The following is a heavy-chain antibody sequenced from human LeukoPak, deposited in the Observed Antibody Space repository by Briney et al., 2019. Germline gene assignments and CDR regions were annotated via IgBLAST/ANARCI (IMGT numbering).Heavy chain of an antibody. CDR3: ARGPPSNTAMGLHYYYYYMDV. CDR1: GYSFTGYY. J-gene: IGHJ6*03. D-gene: IGHD5-18*01. V-gene: IGHV1-2*02. CDR2: INPNSGGT. Sequence: ASVKVSCKASGYSFTGYYMHWVRQAPGQGLEWMGWINPNSGGTNYAQKFQGRVTMTRDTSISTAYMELSRLRSDDTAVYYCARGPPSNTAMGLHYYYYYMDVWGKGTTVTVSS.